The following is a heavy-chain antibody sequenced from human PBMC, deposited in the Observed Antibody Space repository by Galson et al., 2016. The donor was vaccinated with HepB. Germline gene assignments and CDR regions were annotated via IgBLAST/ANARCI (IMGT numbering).Heavy chain of an antibody. J-gene: IGHJ6*03. D-gene: IGHD1-26*01. CDR3: AASGGSGYYFCIDV. CDR2: VYHSRTT. V-gene: IGHV4-4*02. Sequence: SETLSLTCTVSGVSISSDIWWTWVRQSPGKGLEWIGEVYHSRTTYYNPSLKSRVSISVDKSNNQFSLNLSSVTAAAPAGYYCAASGGSGYYFCIDVWGKGTTVAVSS. CDR1: GVSISSDIW.